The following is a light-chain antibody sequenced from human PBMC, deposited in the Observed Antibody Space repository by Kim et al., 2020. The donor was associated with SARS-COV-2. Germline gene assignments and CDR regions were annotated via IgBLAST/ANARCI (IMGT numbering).Light chain of an antibody. V-gene: IGKV3-20*01. CDR1: QSVSSNY. Sequence: SPGERAARSCRASQSVSSNYLVWYQQKPGQAPRLLIYGDSSRATGIPDRFSGSGSGTDFTLTITRLEPEDFAVYYCQQYSSSPATFGQGTKVDIK. J-gene: IGKJ1*01. CDR3: QQYSSSPAT. CDR2: GDS.